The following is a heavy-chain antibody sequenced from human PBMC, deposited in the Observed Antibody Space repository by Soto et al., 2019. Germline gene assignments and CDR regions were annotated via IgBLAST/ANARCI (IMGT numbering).Heavy chain of an antibody. J-gene: IGHJ4*02. V-gene: IGHV4-4*03. CDR3: VRDSRTGCSSINCYMH. CDR1: GDSLTNNHW. CDR2: IWHTGRP. Sequence: QLQLRESGPGLVQPPGTLSLTCDVSGDSLTNNHWWSWVRQAPGKGLEWIGEIWHTGRPNYNPSLKSRVAISIDKSKNQFSLKLSSVTAADTAVYYCVRDSRTGCSSINCYMHWGQGTLVTVSS. D-gene: IGHD2-15*01.